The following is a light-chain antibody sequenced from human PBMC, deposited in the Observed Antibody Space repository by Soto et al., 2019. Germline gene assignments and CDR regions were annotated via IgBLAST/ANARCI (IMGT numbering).Light chain of an antibody. V-gene: IGLV1-44*01. Sequence: QPVLTQPPSVSGTPGQKVSISCSGTTSNLGGNTVNWYQQLPGTAPKLLIYTNNQRPSGVPDRFSGSKSGTSASLAISGLRSEDEADFYCAAWDDSLNAVVFGGGTQLTVL. J-gene: IGLJ2*01. CDR1: TSNLGGNT. CDR3: AAWDDSLNAVV. CDR2: TNN.